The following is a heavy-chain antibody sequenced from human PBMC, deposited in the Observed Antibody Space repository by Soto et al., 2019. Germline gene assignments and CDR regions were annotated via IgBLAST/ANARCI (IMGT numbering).Heavy chain of an antibody. J-gene: IGHJ6*02. CDR3: AKDNLDCSGGDCPLYYYYGMDV. V-gene: IGHV3-30*18. CDR2: ISYDGGNK. Sequence: GGSLRLSCVASGFAFSSYGMHWVRQAPGKGLEWVAVISYDGGNKYFADSVKGRFTISRDNSKNTLYLQMNSLRAEDTAVYYCAKDNLDCSGGDCPLYYYYGMDVWGQGTTVTVSS. D-gene: IGHD2-15*01. CDR1: GFAFSSYG.